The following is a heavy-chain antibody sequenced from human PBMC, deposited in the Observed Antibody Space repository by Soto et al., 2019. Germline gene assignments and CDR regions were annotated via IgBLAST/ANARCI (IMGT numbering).Heavy chain of an antibody. CDR3: ARENPYGSGREFDY. V-gene: IGHV4-31*02. J-gene: IGHJ4*02. CDR1: GGTIRSGGYY. CDR2: IYYSGST. Sequence: SETLSLTCTVSGGTIRSGGYYWSWIRQHPGKGLEWIGYIYYSGSTYYNPSLKSRVTISVDTSKNQFSLKLSSVTAADTAVYYCARENPYGSGREFDYWGQGTLVTVSS. D-gene: IGHD3-10*01.